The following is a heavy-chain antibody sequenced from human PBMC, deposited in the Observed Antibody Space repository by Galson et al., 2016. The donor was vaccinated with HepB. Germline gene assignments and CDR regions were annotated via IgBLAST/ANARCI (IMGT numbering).Heavy chain of an antibody. J-gene: IGHJ4*02. CDR2: IDPRDSYI. Sequence: QSGAEVKKPGESLRISCQASGYSFTDYWITWVRQMPGKGLEWMGRIDPRDSYINYSPSFQGRVTISVDRSISAAYLQWSRLRASDTAPYYCARHVHSSSSGADDFWGQGSLVTVSS. V-gene: IGHV5-10-1*01. CDR3: ARHVHSSSSGADDF. CDR1: GYSFTDYW. D-gene: IGHD3-22*01.